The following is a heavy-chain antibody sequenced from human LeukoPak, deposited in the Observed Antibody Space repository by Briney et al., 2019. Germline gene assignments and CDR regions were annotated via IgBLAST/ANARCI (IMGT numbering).Heavy chain of an antibody. CDR3: AKDRGSGWADY. V-gene: IGHV3-30*18. CDR2: IPYDGSNK. Sequence: GGSLRLSCAASGFTFSSYGMHWVRQAPGKGLEWVAVIPYDGSNKYYADSVKGRFTISRDNSKNTLYLQMNSLRAEDTAVYYCAKDRGSGWADYWGQGTLVTVSS. J-gene: IGHJ4*02. CDR1: GFTFSSYG. D-gene: IGHD6-19*01.